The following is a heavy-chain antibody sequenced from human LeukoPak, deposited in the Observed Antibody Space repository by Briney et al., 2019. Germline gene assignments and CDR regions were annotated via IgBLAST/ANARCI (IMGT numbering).Heavy chain of an antibody. CDR1: GFTFSSYA. Sequence: GRSLRLSCAASGFTFSSYAMHWVRQAPGKGLEWAAVISYDGSNKYYADSVKGRFTISRDNSKNTLYLQMNSLRAEDTAVYYCARSSHYWGQGTLVAVSS. CDR2: ISYDGSNK. V-gene: IGHV3-30*04. D-gene: IGHD6-6*01. J-gene: IGHJ4*02. CDR3: ARSSHY.